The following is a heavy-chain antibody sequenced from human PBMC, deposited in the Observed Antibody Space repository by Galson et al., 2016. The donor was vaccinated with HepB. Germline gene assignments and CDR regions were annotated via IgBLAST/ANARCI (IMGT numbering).Heavy chain of an antibody. Sequence: LRLSCAASGFTFIDYAMTWVRQAPGKGLQWVSTISGSGGNTYYADSVKGRFTISRDNSKDTLYLQVDSLRAVDTAVYYCARVIRFCSDGMCYSDAFDIWGQGTMVTVSS. J-gene: IGHJ3*02. CDR1: GFTFIDYA. V-gene: IGHV3-23*01. CDR2: ISGSGGNT. D-gene: IGHD2-15*01. CDR3: ARVIRFCSDGMCYSDAFDI.